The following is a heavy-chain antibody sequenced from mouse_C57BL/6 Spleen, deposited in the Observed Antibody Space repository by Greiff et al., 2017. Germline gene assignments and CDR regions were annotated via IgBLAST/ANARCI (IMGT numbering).Heavy chain of an antibody. J-gene: IGHJ1*03. CDR3: ARREEDWYFDV. CDR1: GFTFSDYG. CDR2: ISNLAYSI. Sequence: EVQLVESGGGLVQPGGSLKLSCAASGFTFSDYGMAWVRQAPRKGPEWVAFISNLAYSIYYADTVTGRFTISRENAKNTLYLEMSSLRSEDTAMYYCARREEDWYFDVWGTGTTVTVSS. V-gene: IGHV5-15*01.